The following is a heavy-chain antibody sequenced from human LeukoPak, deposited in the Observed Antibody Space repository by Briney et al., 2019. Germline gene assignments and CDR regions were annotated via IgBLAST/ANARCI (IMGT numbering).Heavy chain of an antibody. J-gene: IGHJ4*02. CDR2: ISSSGSTI. CDR1: GFTFSLYE. CDR3: ARDSSLGGVRDH. Sequence: GGSLRLSCAASGFTFSLYEMNWVRQAPGKGLEWVSYISSSGSTIYYADSLKGRFTISRDNAKNSLYLQMNSLRAEDTAVYYCARDSSLGGVRDHWGQGTLVTVSS. D-gene: IGHD3-16*01. V-gene: IGHV3-48*03.